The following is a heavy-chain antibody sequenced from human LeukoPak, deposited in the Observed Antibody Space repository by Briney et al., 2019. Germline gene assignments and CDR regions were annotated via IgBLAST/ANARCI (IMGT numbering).Heavy chain of an antibody. CDR2: VKYDGINK. J-gene: IGHJ5*02. D-gene: IGHD5-24*01. Sequence: GGSLRLPCAASGFTFSNYGMHWVRQAPGKGLEWVALVKYDGINKYYADSVKGRFTISRDNSKNTLYLQMNSLRAEDTAVYYCARRLQGNWFDPWGQGTLVTVSS. CDR1: GFTFSNYG. CDR3: ARRLQGNWFDP. V-gene: IGHV3-33*05.